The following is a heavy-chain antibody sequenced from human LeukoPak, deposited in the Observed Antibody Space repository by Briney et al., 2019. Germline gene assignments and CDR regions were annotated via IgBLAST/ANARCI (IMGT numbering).Heavy chain of an antibody. D-gene: IGHD3-22*01. J-gene: IGHJ4*02. CDR2: THYSGST. CDR3: ARVVLLNYYDSSGYYVDY. V-gene: IGHV4-39*01. CDR1: SDSISSSSYY. Sequence: SETLSLTCTVSSDSISSSSYYWGSIRQPPGKGLEWIGSTHYSGSTYYNPSLKSRVTISVDTSKNQFSLKLSSVTAADTAVYYCARVVLLNYYDSSGYYVDYWGQGTLVTVSS.